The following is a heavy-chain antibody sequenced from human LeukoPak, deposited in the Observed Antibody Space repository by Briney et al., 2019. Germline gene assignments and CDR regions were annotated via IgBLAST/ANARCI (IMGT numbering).Heavy chain of an antibody. CDR1: GGSISSYY. J-gene: IGHJ6*02. Sequence: PSETLSLTCTVSGGSISSYYWSWIRQPPGKGMGWIGYIFYSGSPNYNPFLKVGFTIPVDTSKNQFSLKLSSVTDADTAVYYCARGEGGVLLWFGELSLGDYYYGMDVWGQGTTVTVSS. D-gene: IGHD3-10*01. CDR3: ARGEGGVLLWFGELSLGDYYYGMDV. V-gene: IGHV4-59*01. CDR2: IFYSGSP.